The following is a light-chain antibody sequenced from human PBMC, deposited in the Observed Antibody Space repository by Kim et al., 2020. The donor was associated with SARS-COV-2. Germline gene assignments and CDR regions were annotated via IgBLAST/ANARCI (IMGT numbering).Light chain of an antibody. J-gene: IGKJ2*02. V-gene: IGKV3-11*01. CDR1: QSVSSY. CDR3: QQRSNWTWT. CDR2: DAS. Sequence: SSSPGERVTLSCRASQSVSSYLAWYQQKPGQAPRLLIYDASNRATGIPARFSGSGSGTDFTLTISSLEPEDFAVYYCQQRSNWTWTFGQGTKLEI.